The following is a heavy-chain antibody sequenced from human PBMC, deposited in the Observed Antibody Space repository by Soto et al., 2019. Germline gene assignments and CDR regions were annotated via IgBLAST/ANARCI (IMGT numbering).Heavy chain of an antibody. D-gene: IGHD3-22*01. CDR2: ISYDGRNK. CDR1: GFTFSSYA. J-gene: IGHJ6*02. V-gene: IGHV3-30*04. Sequence: QVQLVESGGGVVQPGRSLRLSCAASGFTFSSYAMHWVRKPPAKGLGWGAVISYDGRNKYYADSVKGRFTISRDNSKNTLYLQMNSLRAEDTAVYYCARDYYYASSGYYWDLGYYYYGMDVWGQGTTVTVSS. CDR3: ARDYYYASSGYYWDLGYYYYGMDV.